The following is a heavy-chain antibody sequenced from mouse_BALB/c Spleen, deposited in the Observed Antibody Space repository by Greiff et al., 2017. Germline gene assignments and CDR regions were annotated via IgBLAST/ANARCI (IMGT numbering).Heavy chain of an antibody. CDR3: ARSGDYGNYVWYFDV. V-gene: IGHV1-63*02. CDR1: GYTFTNYW. CDR2: IYPGGGYT. Sequence: QVQLQQSGAELVRPGTSVKISCKASGYTFTNYWLGWVKQRPGHGLEWIGDIYPGGGYTNYNEKFKGKATLTADTSSSTAYMQLSSLTSEDSAVYFCARSGDYGNYVWYFDVWGAGTTVTVSS. D-gene: IGHD2-1*01. J-gene: IGHJ1*01.